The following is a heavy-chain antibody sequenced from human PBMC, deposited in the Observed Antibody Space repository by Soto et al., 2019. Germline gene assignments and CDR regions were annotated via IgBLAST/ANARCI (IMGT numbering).Heavy chain of an antibody. J-gene: IGHJ3*02. CDR3: ARVAYYDILAGYRDNDAFDI. V-gene: IGHV1-18*01. CDR2: ISVYNGNT. D-gene: IGHD3-9*01. CDR1: GYTFTSYG. Sequence: QVQLVQSGAEVKKPGASVRVSCKASGYTFTSYGISWVRQAPGQGLEWMGWISVYNGNTNYAQKLQGRVTMTTDTSTSTAYMELRSLRSDDKAVYYCARVAYYDILAGYRDNDAFDIWGQGTMVTVSS.